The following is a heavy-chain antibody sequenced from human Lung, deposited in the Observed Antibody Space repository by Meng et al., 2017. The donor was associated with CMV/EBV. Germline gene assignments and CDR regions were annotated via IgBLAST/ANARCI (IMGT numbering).Heavy chain of an antibody. V-gene: IGHV4-39*01. D-gene: IGHD6-13*01. CDR3: SRLWGSSRSPLSDY. CDR2: IYSIGTT. J-gene: IGHJ4*02. Sequence: SETLSLXXTLSGGSISSSSYYWGWIRQPPGKGLEWIGNIYSIGTTYYNPSLKSRVTISVDTSKNQISLRLTSVTAADTAVYYCSRLWGSSRSPLSDYWGQGXLVTVSS. CDR1: GGSISSSSYY.